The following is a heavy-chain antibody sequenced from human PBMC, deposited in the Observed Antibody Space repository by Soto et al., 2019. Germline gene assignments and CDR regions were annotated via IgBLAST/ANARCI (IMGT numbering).Heavy chain of an antibody. D-gene: IGHD3-16*01. Sequence: EVQLVESGGGLVQPGGSLRLSCAASGFTLSAYSMNWVRQAPGKGLEWISFINSGSDTIYYGDSVKGRVTISRDNAKNALYLQMNSLRDDDTAVYYCARPHLDRPTYYGLDVWGQGTTVTVSS. CDR3: ARPHLDRPTYYGLDV. CDR1: GFTLSAYS. J-gene: IGHJ6*02. V-gene: IGHV3-48*02. CDR2: INSGSDTI.